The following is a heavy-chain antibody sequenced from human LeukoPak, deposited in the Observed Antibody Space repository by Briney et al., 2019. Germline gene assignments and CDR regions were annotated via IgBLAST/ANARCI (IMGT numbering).Heavy chain of an antibody. D-gene: IGHD3-10*01. V-gene: IGHV3-21*01. CDR2: ISSSSSYI. Sequence: GGSLRLSCAASGFTFSSYSMNWVRQAPGKGLEWVSSISSSSSYIYYADSVKGRFTISRDNAKNSLYLQMNSLRAEDTAMYYCAKERGGQDWYFDLWGRGALVTVSS. CDR1: GFTFSSYS. CDR3: AKERGGQDWYFDL. J-gene: IGHJ2*01.